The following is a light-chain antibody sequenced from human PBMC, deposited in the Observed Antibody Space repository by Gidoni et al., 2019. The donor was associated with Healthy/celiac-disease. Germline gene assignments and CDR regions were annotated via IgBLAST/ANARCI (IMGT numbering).Light chain of an antibody. V-gene: IGKV1-39*01. CDR2: AAS. CDR1: QSISSY. CDR3: QQSYSTPPT. Sequence: FQIPHSPSSLSASVGDRVTITCRASQSISSYLNWYQQKPGKAPKLLIYAASSLQSGVPSRFSGSGSGTDFTLTISSLQPEDFATYYCQQSYSTPPTFGGGTKVEI. J-gene: IGKJ4*01.